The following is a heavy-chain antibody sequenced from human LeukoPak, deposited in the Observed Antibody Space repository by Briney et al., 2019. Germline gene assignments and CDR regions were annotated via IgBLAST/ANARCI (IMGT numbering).Heavy chain of an antibody. Sequence: GGSLRLSCAVSGFTFSHYSMNWVRQAPGKGLEWVSSISGNSTYIYYADSVKGRFTISRDNAKNSLHLQMDSLRAEDTAVFYCARAYCIHGDNCYGLDHWGQGTLVTVFS. J-gene: IGHJ4*02. D-gene: IGHD2-15*01. CDR3: ARAYCIHGDNCYGLDH. V-gene: IGHV3-21*01. CDR2: ISGNSTYI. CDR1: GFTFSHYS.